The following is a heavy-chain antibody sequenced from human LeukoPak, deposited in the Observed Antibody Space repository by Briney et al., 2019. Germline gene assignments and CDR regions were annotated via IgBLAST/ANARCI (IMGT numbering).Heavy chain of an antibody. CDR3: ARVSSSWYFWYFDL. V-gene: IGHV3-20*04. D-gene: IGHD6-13*01. J-gene: IGHJ2*01. CDR2: INWNGGST. Sequence: GGSLSLSCAASGFTFDVYGMSWVRQVPGKGLEWVSGINWNGGSTGYADSVKGRFTISRDNAKNSLYLQMNSLRAEDTALYYCARVSSSWYFWYFDLWGRGTLVTVSS. CDR1: GFTFDVYG.